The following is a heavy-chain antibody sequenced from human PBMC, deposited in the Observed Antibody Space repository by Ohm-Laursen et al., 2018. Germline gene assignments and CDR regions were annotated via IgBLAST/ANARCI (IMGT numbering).Heavy chain of an antibody. CDR1: GGSFSGYY. V-gene: IGHV4-34*01. CDR3: ARGSGSYSRLGVDS. CDR2: INHSGST. Sequence: SETLSLTCVVYGGSFSGYYWSWIRQPPGKGLEWIGEINHSGSTNYNPSLKSRVTISVDTSKNQFSLKLSSVTAEDTAVYYCARGSGSYSRLGVDSWGQGTLVTVSS. J-gene: IGHJ4*02. D-gene: IGHD1-26*01.